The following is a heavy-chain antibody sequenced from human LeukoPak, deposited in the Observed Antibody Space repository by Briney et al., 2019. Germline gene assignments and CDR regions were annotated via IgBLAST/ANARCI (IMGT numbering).Heavy chain of an antibody. CDR2: INQDGTEK. J-gene: IGHJ4*02. CDR3: ATSRTFDY. CDR1: GFTFSSYW. D-gene: IGHD1-7*01. V-gene: IGHV3-7*01. Sequence: GEPLRLSCAASGFTFSSYWMNWVRQAPGKGLEWVANINQDGTEKFYVDSVKGRFTISRDNAKNSLYLQMNSLTGEDTAVYYCATSRTFDYWGQGTLVTVSS.